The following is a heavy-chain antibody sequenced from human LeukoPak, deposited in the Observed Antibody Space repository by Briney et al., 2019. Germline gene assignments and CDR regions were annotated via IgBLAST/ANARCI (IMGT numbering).Heavy chain of an antibody. V-gene: IGHV4-59*12. CDR2: IYYSGST. D-gene: IGHD3-22*01. Sequence: SETLSLTCTVSGGSISSYYWSWIRQPPGKGLEWIGYIYYSGSTYYNPSLKSRVTISVHTSKNQFSLKLSSVTAADTAVYYCASTGYYYDSSGYSGYFDYWGQGTLVTVSS. J-gene: IGHJ4*02. CDR3: ASTGYYYDSSGYSGYFDY. CDR1: GGSISSYY.